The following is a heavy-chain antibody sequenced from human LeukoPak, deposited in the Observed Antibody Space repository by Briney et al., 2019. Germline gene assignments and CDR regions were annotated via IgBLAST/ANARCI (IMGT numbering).Heavy chain of an antibody. D-gene: IGHD2-2*01. CDR2: IYYSGNT. J-gene: IGHJ5*02. V-gene: IGHV4-30-4*01. Sequence: PSHTLSLTCTVSGGSISSVDYYWSWLRQPPGNGLEWIGYIYYSGNTYYNPSLKSRITISVDTSKNQFSLELRSVTAADTAVYYCARDMRPYNWFDPWGQGTPVTVS. CDR3: ARDMRPYNWFDP. CDR1: GGSISSVDYY.